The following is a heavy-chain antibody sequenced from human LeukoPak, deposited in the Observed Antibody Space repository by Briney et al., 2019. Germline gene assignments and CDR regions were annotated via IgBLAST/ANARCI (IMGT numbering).Heavy chain of an antibody. D-gene: IGHD5-24*01. Sequence: SETLSLTCAVYGGSFSGYYWSWIRQPPGKGLEWIGEINHSGSTNYNPSLKSRVTISVDTSKNQFSLKLSSVTAADTAVYYCARGRRWLQFGGQRTLVTVSS. CDR3: ARGRRWLQF. J-gene: IGHJ4*02. V-gene: IGHV4-34*01. CDR1: GGSFSGYY. CDR2: INHSGST.